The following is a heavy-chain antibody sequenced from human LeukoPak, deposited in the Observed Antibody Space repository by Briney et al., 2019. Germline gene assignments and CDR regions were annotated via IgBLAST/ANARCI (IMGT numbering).Heavy chain of an antibody. Sequence: SETLSLTCTVSGDSISSYYWSWIRQPPGKGLEWIGYIYYSGSTNYSPSLKSRATISVDTSKNQFSLKLSSVTAADTAVYYCARDGHPLYYFDYWGQGTLVTVSS. CDR3: ARDGHPLYYFDY. V-gene: IGHV4-59*01. CDR2: IYYSGST. J-gene: IGHJ4*02. CDR1: GDSISSYY.